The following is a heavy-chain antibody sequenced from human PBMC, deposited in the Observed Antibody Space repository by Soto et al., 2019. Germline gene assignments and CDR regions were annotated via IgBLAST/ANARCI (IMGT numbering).Heavy chain of an antibody. CDR2: INHSGST. V-gene: IGHV4-34*01. Sequence: SETLSLTCAVYGGSFSGYYWSWIRQPPGKGLEWIGEINHSGSTNYNPSLKSRVTISVDTSKNQFSLKLSSVTAADTAVYYCARGGSVHYYGSGSPRFRVTTRRDYYYYYYMDVWGKGTTVTVSS. D-gene: IGHD3-10*01. J-gene: IGHJ6*03. CDR1: GGSFSGYY. CDR3: ARGGSVHYYGSGSPRFRVTTRRDYYYYYYMDV.